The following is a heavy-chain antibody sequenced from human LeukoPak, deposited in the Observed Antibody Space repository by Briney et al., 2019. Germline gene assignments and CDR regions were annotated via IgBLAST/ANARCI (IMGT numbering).Heavy chain of an antibody. V-gene: IGHV3-48*04. CDR1: GFTFGDYG. CDR2: ISSSSSTI. J-gene: IGHJ4*02. CDR3: ARDATNWIVATIDYFDY. Sequence: GGSLRLSCTPSGFTFGDYGISWFRQAPGKGLEWVSYISSSSSTIYYADSVKGRFTISRDNAKNSLYLQMNSLRAEDTAVYYCARDATNWIVATIDYFDYWGQGTLVTVSS. D-gene: IGHD5-12*01.